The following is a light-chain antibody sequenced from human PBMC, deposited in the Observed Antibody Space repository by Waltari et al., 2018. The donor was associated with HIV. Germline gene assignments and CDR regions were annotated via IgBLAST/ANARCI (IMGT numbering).Light chain of an antibody. J-gene: IGLJ1*01. Sequence: QSALTQPASVSGSPGQSITLSCTGTSSDVGGYNYVSWYQQHPGKAPKLMIYDVNTRPSGVFSRFSGSKSGNTASLTISGLQAEDEADYYCCSYAGSSTFFGTGTKVTVL. CDR1: SSDVGGYNY. CDR2: DVN. CDR3: CSYAGSSTF. V-gene: IGLV2-23*02.